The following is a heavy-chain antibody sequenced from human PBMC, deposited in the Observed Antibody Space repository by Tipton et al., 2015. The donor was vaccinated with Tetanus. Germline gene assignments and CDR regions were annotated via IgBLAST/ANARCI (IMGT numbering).Heavy chain of an antibody. CDR2: IYPGDSSV. D-gene: IGHD6-6*01. J-gene: IGHJ5*02. CDR1: GYNFATFW. CDR3: ARHGCATSSSWFDP. V-gene: IGHV5-51*01. Sequence: VQLVQSGAEVKKPGESLNISCKASGYNFATFWIGWVRQKPGKGLEWMGIIYPGDSSVRYSPTFQGQFTISADRSTTTAYLQWDRLKVSDTATYFWARHGCATSSSWFDPWGQGTQVTVSS.